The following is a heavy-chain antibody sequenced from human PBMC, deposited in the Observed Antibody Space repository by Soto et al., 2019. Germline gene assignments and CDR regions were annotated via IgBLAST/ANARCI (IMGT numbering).Heavy chain of an antibody. Sequence: EVQLVESGGGLVKPGGSLRLSCAASDFTFSNAWMNWVRQAPGKGLEWVGRIKSKTDGGTTDYAAPVKGRFTISRDDSKNTLYLQMNSLKTEDTAVYYCTTPILGTSDAFDIWGQGTMVTVSS. CDR3: TTPILGTSDAFDI. D-gene: IGHD1-26*01. CDR1: DFTFSNAW. CDR2: IKSKTDGGTT. V-gene: IGHV3-15*07. J-gene: IGHJ3*02.